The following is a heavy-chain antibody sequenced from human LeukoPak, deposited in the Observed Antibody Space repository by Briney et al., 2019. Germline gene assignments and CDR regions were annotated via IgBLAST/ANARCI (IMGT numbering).Heavy chain of an antibody. CDR3: ARQEYCSGGSCYTWFDP. Sequence: GESPKISCKGSGYSINNYWIGWVRQMPGKGLEWMGIIYPADSDIRYSPSFQGQVTISADKSISTAYLQWSSLKASDTAMYYCARQEYCSGGSCYTWFDPWGQGTLVIVSS. D-gene: IGHD2-15*01. J-gene: IGHJ5*02. V-gene: IGHV5-51*01. CDR1: GYSINNYW. CDR2: IYPADSDI.